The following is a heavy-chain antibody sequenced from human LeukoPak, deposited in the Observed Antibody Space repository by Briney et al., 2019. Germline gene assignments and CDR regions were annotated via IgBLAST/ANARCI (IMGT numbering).Heavy chain of an antibody. Sequence: PGGSLRLSCAASGFTFSSYGMHWVRQAPGKGLEWVAVIWYDGSNKYYADSVKGRFTISRDNSKNTLYLQVNSLRAEDTAVYYCAKDKDYYDSSGNFGNPTVFDYWGQGTLVTVSS. CDR2: IWYDGSNK. CDR3: AKDKDYYDSSGNFGNPTVFDY. J-gene: IGHJ4*02. CDR1: GFTFSSYG. D-gene: IGHD3-22*01. V-gene: IGHV3-33*06.